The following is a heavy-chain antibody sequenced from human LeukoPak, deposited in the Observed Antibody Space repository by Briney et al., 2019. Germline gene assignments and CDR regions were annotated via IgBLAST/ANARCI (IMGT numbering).Heavy chain of an antibody. J-gene: IGHJ4*02. CDR3: AREYCGYSYGSDCVDY. Sequence: GASVKVSCKASGGTFSSYAISWVRQAPGQGLEWMGGIIPIFGTANYAQKFQGRVTITTDESTSTAYMELSSLRSEGTAVYYCAREYCGYSYGSDCVDYWGQGTLVTVSS. V-gene: IGHV1-69*05. CDR2: IIPIFGTA. D-gene: IGHD5-18*01. CDR1: GGTFSSYA.